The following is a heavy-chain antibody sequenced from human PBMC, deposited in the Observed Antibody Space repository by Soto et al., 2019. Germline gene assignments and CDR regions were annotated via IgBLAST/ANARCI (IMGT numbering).Heavy chain of an antibody. J-gene: IGHJ4*02. Sequence: GGSLRLSCAASGFTFSSYAMSWVRQAPGKGLEWVSAISGSGGSTYYADSVKGRFTISRDNSKNTLYLQMNSLRAEDTAVYYCARSPSGYDYFDYWGQGTLVTVSS. CDR3: ARSPSGYDYFDY. CDR2: ISGSGGST. V-gene: IGHV3-23*01. CDR1: GFTFSSYA. D-gene: IGHD5-12*01.